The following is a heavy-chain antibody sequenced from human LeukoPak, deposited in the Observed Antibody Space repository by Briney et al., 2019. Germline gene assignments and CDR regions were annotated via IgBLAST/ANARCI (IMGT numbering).Heavy chain of an antibody. D-gene: IGHD6-13*01. CDR3: ARGGPIAAAYHY. CDR1: GFTFSSYG. J-gene: IGHJ4*02. V-gene: IGHV3-30*02. CDR2: IRYDGSNK. Sequence: PGGSLRLSCAASGFTFSSYGMYWVRQAPGKGLEWVAFIRYDGSNKYYADSVKGRFTVSRDNSKNTLYLQMKSLRAEDTAVYYCARGGPIAAAYHYWGQGTLVTVSS.